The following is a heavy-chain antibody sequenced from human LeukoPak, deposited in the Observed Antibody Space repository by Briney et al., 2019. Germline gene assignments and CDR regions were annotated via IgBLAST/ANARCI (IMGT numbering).Heavy chain of an antibody. CDR2: LSGRGGST. D-gene: IGHD2-15*01. CDR3: AKDTGVVVALDS. J-gene: IGHJ4*02. V-gene: IGHV3-23*01. CDR1: GFTFSSYS. Sequence: GGSLRLSCAASGFTFSSYSMNWVRQAPGKGLEWVSGLSGRGGSTYYADSVKGRFTISRDNSKNTLYLQMNSLRAEDTAVYYCAKDTGVVVALDSWGQGTQVTVSS.